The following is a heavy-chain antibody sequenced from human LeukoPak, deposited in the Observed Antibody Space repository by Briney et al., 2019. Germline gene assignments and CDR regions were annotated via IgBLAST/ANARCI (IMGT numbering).Heavy chain of an antibody. D-gene: IGHD6-19*01. V-gene: IGHV3-30*18. Sequence: PGRSLRLSCAASGFTFSSYGVHWVRQAPGKGLDWVAVISYDGSNKYYADSVKGRFTISRDNSKNTLYLQMNSLRAEDTAVYYCAKDRRWLVEYYFDYWGQGTLVTVSS. CDR3: AKDRRWLVEYYFDY. CDR2: ISYDGSNK. CDR1: GFTFSSYG. J-gene: IGHJ4*02.